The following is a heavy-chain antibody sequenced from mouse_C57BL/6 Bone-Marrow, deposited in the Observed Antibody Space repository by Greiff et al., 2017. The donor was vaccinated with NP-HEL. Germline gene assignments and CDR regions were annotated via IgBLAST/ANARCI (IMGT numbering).Heavy chain of an antibody. J-gene: IGHJ1*03. V-gene: IGHV5-6*02. CDR3: ARLYFDV. CDR1: GFTFSSYG. Sequence: DVKLVESGGDLVKPGASLKLSCAASGFTFSSYGMSWVRQTPDKRLEWVGTISSGGSYTYYPDSVKGRFTISRDNAKNTLYQQMGSLKSGDTAMYYGARLYFDVWGTGTTVTVSS. CDR2: ISSGGSYT.